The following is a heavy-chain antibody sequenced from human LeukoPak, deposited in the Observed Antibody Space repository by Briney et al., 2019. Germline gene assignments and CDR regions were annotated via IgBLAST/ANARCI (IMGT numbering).Heavy chain of an antibody. CDR2: IYHSGST. V-gene: IGHV4-30-2*01. Sequence: SETLSLTCTVSGGSISSGGYYWSWIRQPPGKGLEWIGYIYHSGSTYYNPSLKSRVTISVDTSKNQFSLKLSSVTAADTAVYYCARRRIAGVVDYWGQGTLVTVSS. J-gene: IGHJ4*02. CDR3: ARRRIAGVVDY. D-gene: IGHD6-13*01. CDR1: GGSISSGGYY.